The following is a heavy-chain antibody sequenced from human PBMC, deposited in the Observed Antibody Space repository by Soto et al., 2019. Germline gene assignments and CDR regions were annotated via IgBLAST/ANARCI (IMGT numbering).Heavy chain of an antibody. CDR2: IITFFKAT. CDR3: ARDVPLNYYDGTFSYYAMDV. J-gene: IGHJ6*02. CDR1: GGTFSSHA. V-gene: IGHV1-69*01. D-gene: IGHD3-16*01. Sequence: QVQLVQSGAEVKKPGSSVKVSCKASGGTFSSHAISWVRQAPGQGLEWMGGIITFFKATNYAQKFQGRVSITADDSTSTAYMDVYSLRSEDTAVYYCARDVPLNYYDGTFSYYAMDVWGQGTTVTVSS.